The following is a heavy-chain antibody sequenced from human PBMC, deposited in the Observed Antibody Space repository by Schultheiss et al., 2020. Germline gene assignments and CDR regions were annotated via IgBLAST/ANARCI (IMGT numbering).Heavy chain of an antibody. D-gene: IGHD3-10*01. CDR1: GFTLNIYS. V-gene: IGHV3-21*01. Sequence: GESLKISCAASGFTLNIYSINWVRQAPGKGLEWLSFISSSASYIFYADSVKGRFTISRDNGKNSLYLQMNSLRAEDTSVYYCVRVTGGYYGSGTMDVWGQRTTVTVAS. J-gene: IGHJ6*02. CDR2: ISSSASYI. CDR3: VRVTGGYYGSGTMDV.